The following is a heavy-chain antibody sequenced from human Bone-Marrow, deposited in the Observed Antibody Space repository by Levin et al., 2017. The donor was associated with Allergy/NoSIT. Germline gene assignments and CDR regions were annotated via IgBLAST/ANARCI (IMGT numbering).Heavy chain of an antibody. D-gene: IGHD2/OR15-2a*01. CDR1: PDSINNYY. V-gene: IGHV4-4*07. CDR2: FHTTEGP. Sequence: TSETLSLTCTVSPDSINNYYWTWIRQPAGTGLEWIGRFHTTEGPIYNPSLRSRLSMSLDTSTNQFSLHLQSVTAADTALYFCARSNPRSPFKAFDLWGQGTLVTVSS. CDR3: ARSNPRSPFKAFDL. J-gene: IGHJ5*02.